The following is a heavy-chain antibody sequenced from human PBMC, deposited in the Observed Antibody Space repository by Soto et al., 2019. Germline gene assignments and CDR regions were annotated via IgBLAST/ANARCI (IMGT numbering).Heavy chain of an antibody. J-gene: IGHJ3*02. D-gene: IGHD4-17*01. CDR1: GGSISSGGYS. Sequence: QLQLQESGSGLVTPSQTLSLTCAVSGGSISSGGYSWNWIRQPPGKGLEWIGNIYHSGSTYYNASLKRRVTISVDRSKNQFSLKLSSVTAADTAVYYCGRGDYANAFDIWGQGTMVTVSS. CDR3: GRGDYANAFDI. CDR2: IYHSGST. V-gene: IGHV4-30-2*01.